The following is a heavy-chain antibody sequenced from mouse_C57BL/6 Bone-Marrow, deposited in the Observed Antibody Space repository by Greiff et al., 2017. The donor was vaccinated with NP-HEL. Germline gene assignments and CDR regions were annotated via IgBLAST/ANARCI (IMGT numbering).Heavy chain of an antibody. V-gene: IGHV6-3*01. CDR3: THYMGDY. Sequence: EVKVEESGGGLVQPGGSMKLSCVASGFTFSNYWMNWVRQSPEKGLEWVAQIRLKSDNYATHYAESVKGRFTISRDDSKSSVYLQMNNLRSEDTGMYYCTHYMGDYWGQGTTLTVSS. D-gene: IGHD2-12*01. J-gene: IGHJ2*01. CDR1: GFTFSNYW. CDR2: IRLKSDNYAT.